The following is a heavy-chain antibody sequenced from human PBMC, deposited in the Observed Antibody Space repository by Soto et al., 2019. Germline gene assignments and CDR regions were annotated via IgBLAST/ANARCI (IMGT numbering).Heavy chain of an antibody. Sequence: QVQLVESGGGVVQPGRSLRLSCAASGFTFSSYGMHWVRQAPGKGLEWVAVISYDGSNKYYADSVKGRFTISRDNSKNTLYLQMNSLRAEDTAVYYCAKDSVSETSGYYYPEYWGQGTLVTVSS. D-gene: IGHD3-22*01. CDR2: ISYDGSNK. CDR1: GFTFSSYG. CDR3: AKDSVSETSGYYYPEY. J-gene: IGHJ4*02. V-gene: IGHV3-30*18.